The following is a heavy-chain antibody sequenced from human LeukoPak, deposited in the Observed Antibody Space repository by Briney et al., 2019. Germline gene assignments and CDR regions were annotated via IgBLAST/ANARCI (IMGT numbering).Heavy chain of an antibody. V-gene: IGHV3-11*04. D-gene: IGHD6-13*01. Sequence: PGGSLRLSCAASGFTFSDYYMSWIRQAPGKGLEWVSYISSSGSTIYYADPVKGRFTISRDNAKNSLYLQMNSLRAEDTAVYYCARCGSSSYYYYYMDVWGKGTTVTVSS. CDR1: GFTFSDYY. CDR2: ISSSGSTI. J-gene: IGHJ6*03. CDR3: ARCGSSSYYYYYMDV.